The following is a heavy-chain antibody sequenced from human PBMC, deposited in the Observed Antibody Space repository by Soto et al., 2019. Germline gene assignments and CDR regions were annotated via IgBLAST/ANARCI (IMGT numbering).Heavy chain of an antibody. Sequence: QVQLQESGPGLVKPSQTLSLTCTVSVGSISSGDYYWRWIRPPPGQGLEWIGYIYYRGSISYNPSLKSRVNISVDTSKNQFSLKLSSVTAADTAVYYCVAVVVITRIDYWGQGTLVTVSS. J-gene: IGHJ4*02. CDR3: VAVVVITRIDY. CDR1: VGSISSGDYY. D-gene: IGHD3-22*01. CDR2: IYYRGSI. V-gene: IGHV4-30-4*01.